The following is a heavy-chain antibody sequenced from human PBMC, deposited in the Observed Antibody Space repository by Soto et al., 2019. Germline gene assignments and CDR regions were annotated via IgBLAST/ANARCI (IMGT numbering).Heavy chain of an antibody. Sequence: QVQLQESGPGLVKPSQTLSLTCTVSGGSISSGGYYWSWIRQHPGKGLEWIGYIYYSGSTYYNPSLKSRFTISVDTSKNLFTLKLSSVTAADTAVYYCAVSIAVAGTYDYWGQGTLVTDSS. CDR1: GGSISSGGYY. CDR3: AVSIAVAGTYDY. J-gene: IGHJ4*02. CDR2: IYYSGST. V-gene: IGHV4-31*03. D-gene: IGHD6-19*01.